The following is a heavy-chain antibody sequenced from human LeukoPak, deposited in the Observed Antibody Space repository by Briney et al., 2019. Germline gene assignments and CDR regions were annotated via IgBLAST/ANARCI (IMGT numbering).Heavy chain of an antibody. J-gene: IGHJ4*02. CDR3: AKGRDYHPCDY. D-gene: IGHD3-16*01. CDR1: GFTFSSYA. Sequence: GGSLRLSCAASGFTFSSYAISWVRQAPGKGLEWVSAISGSGGSTYYADSVKGRFTISRDNSKNTLYLQMNSLRAEDTTVYYCAKGRDYHPCDYWGQGTLVTVSS. V-gene: IGHV3-23*01. CDR2: ISGSGGST.